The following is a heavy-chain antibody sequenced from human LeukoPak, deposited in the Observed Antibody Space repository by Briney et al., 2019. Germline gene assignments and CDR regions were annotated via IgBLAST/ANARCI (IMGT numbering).Heavy chain of an antibody. V-gene: IGHV3-30*02. CDR3: AREGYCSTTSCYLY. CDR1: GFTFSSYG. Sequence: GGSLRLSCAASGFTFSSYGMHWVRQAPGKGLEWVAFIRYDGSNKYYADSVKGRFTISRDNSKNTLYLQMNSLRAEDTAVYYCAREGYCSTTSCYLYWGQGTLVTVSS. J-gene: IGHJ4*02. CDR2: IRYDGSNK. D-gene: IGHD2-2*01.